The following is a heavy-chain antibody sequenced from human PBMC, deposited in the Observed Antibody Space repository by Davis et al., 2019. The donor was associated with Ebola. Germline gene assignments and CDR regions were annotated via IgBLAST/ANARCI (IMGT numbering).Heavy chain of an antibody. D-gene: IGHD3-10*01. Sequence: GESLKISCATSGFTFSSYSMHWVRQAAGKGLEWVAFIQYDGNNKYHADSVKGRFTISRDNSKNTLYLQMNSLRAEDTAVYYCATSITVVRGIFKSDFWGQGTLVTVSS. CDR3: ATSITVVRGIFKSDF. CDR1: GFTFSSYS. J-gene: IGHJ4*02. V-gene: IGHV3-30*02. CDR2: IQYDGNNK.